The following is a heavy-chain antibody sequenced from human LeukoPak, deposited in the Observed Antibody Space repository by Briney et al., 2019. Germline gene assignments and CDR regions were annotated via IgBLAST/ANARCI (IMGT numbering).Heavy chain of an antibody. CDR2: IIPILGIA. CDR1: GGTFSSYA. D-gene: IGHD2-15*01. Sequence: SVKVSCKASGGTFSSYAISWVRQAPGQGLEWMGRIIPILGIANYAQKFQGRVTITADKSTSTAYMELSGLRSEDTAVYYCARGGSCYSCYWFDPWGQGTLVTVCS. V-gene: IGHV1-69*04. J-gene: IGHJ5*02. CDR3: ARGGSCYSCYWFDP.